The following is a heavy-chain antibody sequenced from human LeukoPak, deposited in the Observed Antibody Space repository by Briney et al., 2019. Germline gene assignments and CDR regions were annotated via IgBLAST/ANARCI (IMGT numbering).Heavy chain of an antibody. CDR3: ARGGPLLTAMVQT. D-gene: IGHD5-18*01. J-gene: IGHJ5*02. CDR1: GFTFSSYW. V-gene: IGHV3-7*01. Sequence: GGSLRLSCAASGFTFSSYWMTWVRQAAGKGLEWVANIGEDGSEKYYVDSVKGRFTISRDNAKNSLYLQMNSLRAEDTAVYYCARGGPLLTAMVQTWGQGTLVTVSS. CDR2: IGEDGSEK.